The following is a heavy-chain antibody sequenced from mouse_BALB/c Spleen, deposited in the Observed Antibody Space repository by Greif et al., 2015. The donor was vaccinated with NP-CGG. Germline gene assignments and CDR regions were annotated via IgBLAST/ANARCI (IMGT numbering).Heavy chain of an antibody. CDR2: ISYDGSN. CDR3: ATYYGNYLAWFAY. Sequence: ESGPGLVKPSQSLSLTCSVTGYSITSGYYWNWIRQFPGNKLEWMGYISYDGSNNYNPSLKNRISITRDTSKNQFFLKLNSVTTEDTATYYCATYYGNYLAWFAYWGQGTLVTVSA. V-gene: IGHV3-6*02. J-gene: IGHJ3*01. CDR1: GYSITSGYY. D-gene: IGHD2-10*01.